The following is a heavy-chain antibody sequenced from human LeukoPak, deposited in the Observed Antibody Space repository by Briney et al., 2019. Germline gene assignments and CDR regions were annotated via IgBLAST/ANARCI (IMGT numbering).Heavy chain of an antibody. V-gene: IGHV4-39*07. CDR3: ARVTTRLSLDAFDI. Sequence: GSLRLSCAASGFTFSSYSMNWVRQPPGKGLEWIGSIYYSGSTYYNPSLKSRVTISVDTSKNQFSLKLSSVTAADTAVYYCARVTTRLSLDAFDIWGQGTMVTVSS. CDR2: IYYSGST. D-gene: IGHD4-11*01. CDR1: GFTFSSYS. J-gene: IGHJ3*02.